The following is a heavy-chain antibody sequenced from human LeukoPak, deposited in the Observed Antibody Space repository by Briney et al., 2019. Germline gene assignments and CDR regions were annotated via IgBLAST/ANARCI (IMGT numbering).Heavy chain of an antibody. V-gene: IGHV3-21*01. CDR3: ARVPSGTTPDY. J-gene: IGHJ4*02. CDR2: ISSSSSYI. Sequence: GGSLRLSCADSRSTFSSYSMNWVRQAPGKGLEWVSSISSSSSYIYYADSVKGRFTISRDNAKNSLYLQMNSLRAEDTAVYYCARVPSGTTPDYWGQGTLVTVSS. D-gene: IGHD1-7*01. CDR1: RSTFSSYS.